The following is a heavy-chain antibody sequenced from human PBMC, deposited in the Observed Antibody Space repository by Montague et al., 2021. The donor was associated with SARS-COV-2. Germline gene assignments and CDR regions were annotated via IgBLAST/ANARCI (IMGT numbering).Heavy chain of an antibody. Sequence: SETLSLTCAVYGGSFSGYYWSWIRQPPGKGLEWIGEITYSGSTNYNPSLKSRVTVSVDTSKNQFSLNLRSVTAADTAIYYCARVADYDVLTGFVTEGFDYWGQGTLVTVSS. J-gene: IGHJ4*02. CDR2: ITYSGST. CDR3: ARVADYDVLTGFVTEGFDY. V-gene: IGHV4-34*01. D-gene: IGHD3-9*01. CDR1: GGSFSGYY.